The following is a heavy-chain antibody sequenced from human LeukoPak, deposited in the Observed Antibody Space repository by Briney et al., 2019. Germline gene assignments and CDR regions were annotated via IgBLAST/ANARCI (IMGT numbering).Heavy chain of an antibody. D-gene: IGHD6-13*01. CDR1: GFTFSSYS. J-gene: IGHJ4*02. V-gene: IGHV3-21*01. Sequence: PGGSLRLSCAASGFTFSSYSMNWVRQAPGKGLEWVSSISSSSSYIYYADSVKGRFTISRDNAKNSLYLQMNSLRAEDTAVYYCAGLPHTAAAGTWKDYWGQGTLVTVSS. CDR3: AGLPHTAAAGTWKDY. CDR2: ISSSSSYI.